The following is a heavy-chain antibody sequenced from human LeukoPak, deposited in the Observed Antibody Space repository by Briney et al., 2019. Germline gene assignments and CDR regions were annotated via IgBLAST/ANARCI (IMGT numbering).Heavy chain of an antibody. CDR2: TKYDGSEK. CDR3: EGAAT. Sequence: GGSLRLSCAASGFKSSDYWMSWSRQAPGKGLEWVANTKYDGSEKYYVDSVKGRFTISRDNAKNSLYLQMNNLRAEDTAVYYCEGAATWGQGTRVTVSS. V-gene: IGHV3-7*01. D-gene: IGHD1-26*01. J-gene: IGHJ5*02. CDR1: GFKSSDYW.